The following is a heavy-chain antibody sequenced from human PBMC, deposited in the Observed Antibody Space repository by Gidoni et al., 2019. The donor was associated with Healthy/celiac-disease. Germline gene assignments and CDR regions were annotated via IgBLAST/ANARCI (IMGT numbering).Heavy chain of an antibody. Sequence: QVQLQESGPGLVKPSENLSLTCTVSGGCISSYYWSWIRQPPGKGLEWIGYIYYSWSTNYNPSLKSRVTISVDTSKNQFSLKLSSVTAADTAVYYCAGDWGYSYGYMGVYYGMDVWGQGTTVTVSS. CDR2: IYYSWST. J-gene: IGHJ6*02. D-gene: IGHD5-18*01. CDR1: GGCISSYY. V-gene: IGHV4-59*01. CDR3: AGDWGYSYGYMGVYYGMDV.